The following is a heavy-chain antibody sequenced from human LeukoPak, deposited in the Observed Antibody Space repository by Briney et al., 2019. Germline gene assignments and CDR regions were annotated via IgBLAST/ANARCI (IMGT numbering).Heavy chain of an antibody. V-gene: IGHV3-21*04. CDR3: ARGYGDGDTPRDY. CDR2: ISTGSGYI. Sequence: PGGSLRLSCAASGFAFSSYAMNWVRQAPGKGLEWVSSISTGSGYIYYAGSLKGRFTISRDNAKSPLYLQMDSLSADDTGVYYCARGYGDGDTPRDYWGHGTLVTVSS. J-gene: IGHJ4*01. D-gene: IGHD4-17*01. CDR1: GFAFSSYA.